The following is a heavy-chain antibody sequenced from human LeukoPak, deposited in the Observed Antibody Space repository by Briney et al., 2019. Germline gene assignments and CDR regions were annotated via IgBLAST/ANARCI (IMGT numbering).Heavy chain of an antibody. V-gene: IGHV4-34*01. J-gene: IGHJ4*02. D-gene: IGHD5-18*01. Sequence: SETLSLTCAVYGGSFSGYYWSWIRQPPGKGLEWIGEINHSGSTNYNPSLKSRVTISVDTSKNQFSLKLSSVTAADMAVYYCARGRRGWIQLWSAYFDYWGQGTLVTVSS. CDR3: ARGRRGWIQLWSAYFDY. CDR1: GGSFSGYY. CDR2: INHSGST.